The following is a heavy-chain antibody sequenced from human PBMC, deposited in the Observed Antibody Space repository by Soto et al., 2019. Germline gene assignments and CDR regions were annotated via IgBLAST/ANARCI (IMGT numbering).Heavy chain of an antibody. V-gene: IGHV4-34*01. CDR1: GGSFSGYY. D-gene: IGHD3-3*01. CDR3: ARVLGAYYDFWSGYYTGPFDY. CDR2: INHSGST. Sequence: SETLSLTCAVYGGSFSGYYWSWIRQPPGKGLEWIGEINHSGSTNYNPSLKSRVTISVDTSKNQFSLKLSSVTAADTAVYYCARVLGAYYDFWSGYYTGPFDYWGQGTLVTVSS. J-gene: IGHJ4*02.